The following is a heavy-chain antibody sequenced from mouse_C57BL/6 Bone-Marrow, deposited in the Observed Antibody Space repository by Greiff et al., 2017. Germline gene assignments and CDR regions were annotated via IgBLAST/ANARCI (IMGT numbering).Heavy chain of an antibody. CDR1: GYTFTSYG. V-gene: IGHV1-81*01. CDR2: IYPRSGNT. D-gene: IGHD2-3*01. J-gene: IGHJ3*01. CDR3: ARVGYYWFAY. Sequence: LMESGAELARPGASVKLSCKASGYTFTSYGISWVKQRTGQGLEWIGEIYPRSGNTYYNEKFKGKATLTADKSSSTAYMELRSLTSEDSAVYFCARVGYYWFAYWGQGKRVTVSA.